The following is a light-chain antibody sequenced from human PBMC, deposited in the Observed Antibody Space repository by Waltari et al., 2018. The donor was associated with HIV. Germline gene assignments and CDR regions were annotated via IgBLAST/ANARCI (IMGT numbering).Light chain of an antibody. CDR1: RNDVGNYAY. V-gene: IGLV2-8*01. CDR2: AVN. Sequence: QSALTQPPSASGSPGQSVTISCTGTRNDVGNYAYVSWYQQHPGKAPKLLIYAVNQRPSGVPDRFSGSKSDNTASLTVSGLQAEDEADYYCSSYAGRNNRLVFGGGTKLTVL. CDR3: SSYAGRNNRLV. J-gene: IGLJ2*01.